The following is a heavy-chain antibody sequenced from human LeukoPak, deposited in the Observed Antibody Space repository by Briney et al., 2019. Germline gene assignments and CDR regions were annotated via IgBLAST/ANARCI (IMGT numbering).Heavy chain of an antibody. J-gene: IGHJ5*02. CDR3: ARVVYYGSGSWIPFDP. V-gene: IGHV1-2*02. Sequence: ASVKVSCKASGYTFTGYYMHWVRQAPGQGLEWMGWINPNSGGTNYAQKFQGRVTMTRDTSISTAYMELSRLRSDDTAVYYCARVVYYGSGSWIPFDPWGQGTLVTVSS. CDR1: GYTFTGYY. CDR2: INPNSGGT. D-gene: IGHD3-10*01.